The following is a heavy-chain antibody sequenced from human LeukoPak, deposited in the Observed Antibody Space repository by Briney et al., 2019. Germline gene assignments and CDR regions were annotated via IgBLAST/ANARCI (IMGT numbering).Heavy chain of an antibody. Sequence: PSETLSLTCAVYGGSFSGYYWSWIRQPPGKGLEWIGEINHSGSANYNPSLKSRVTISVDTSKNQFSLKLSSVTAADTAVYYCARDQYYYDSSGTYYMDVWGKGTTVTISS. J-gene: IGHJ6*03. D-gene: IGHD3-22*01. CDR3: ARDQYYYDSSGTYYMDV. CDR2: INHSGSA. CDR1: GGSFSGYY. V-gene: IGHV4-34*01.